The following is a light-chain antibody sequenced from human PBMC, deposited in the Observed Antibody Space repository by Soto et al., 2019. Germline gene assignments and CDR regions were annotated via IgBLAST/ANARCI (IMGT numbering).Light chain of an antibody. Sequence: EFVLTQSPGALSLSPGERATLSYRASQRITNNFLAWFQQKPGLAPRLLIHGASTRASGVPGRFSGGGSGTDFVLTISRLEPEDFAVYYCQQYGRSPFTFGQGTKLQIK. CDR3: QQYGRSPFT. CDR2: GAS. CDR1: QRITNNF. J-gene: IGKJ2*01. V-gene: IGKV3-20*01.